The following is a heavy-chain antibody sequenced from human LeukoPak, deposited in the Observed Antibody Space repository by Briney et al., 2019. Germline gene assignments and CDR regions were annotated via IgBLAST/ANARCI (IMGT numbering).Heavy chain of an antibody. D-gene: IGHD2-21*01. J-gene: IGHJ4*02. Sequence: GASVKVSCKASGYTFTNYVINWVRQAPGQGLEWVGWISAYNGNTNYTQKFQGRLTITMDTSTSAAYMELRSLRSDGTAVYFCAREHIFERSRVDYWGQGTLVTVSS. CDR3: AREHIFERSRVDY. CDR2: ISAYNGNT. CDR1: GYTFTNYV. V-gene: IGHV1-18*04.